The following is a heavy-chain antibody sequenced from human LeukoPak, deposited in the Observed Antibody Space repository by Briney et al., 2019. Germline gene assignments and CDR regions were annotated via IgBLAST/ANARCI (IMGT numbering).Heavy chain of an antibody. D-gene: IGHD6-19*01. Sequence: ASETLSLTCTVSGGSISSYYWSWIRQPPGKGLEWIGEIYHSGSTNYNPSLKSRVTISVDKSKNQFSLKLSSVTAADTAVYYCASGYSSGFFSFDYWGQGTLVTVSS. CDR2: IYHSGST. J-gene: IGHJ4*02. CDR1: GGSISSYY. CDR3: ASGYSSGFFSFDY. V-gene: IGHV4-59*12.